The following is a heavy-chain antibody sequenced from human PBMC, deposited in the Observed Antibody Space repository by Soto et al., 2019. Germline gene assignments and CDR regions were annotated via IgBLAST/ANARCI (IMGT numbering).Heavy chain of an antibody. V-gene: IGHV1-69*06. Sequence: VKVSCKASGGTFSGHAISWARQAPGQGPEWVGGLIPLFGTTQHAQRFQGRLTITADKSTTTAYMELTSLRFEDTAIYYCARGPNWGYRFDSWGQGTLVTVYS. CDR2: LIPLFGTT. J-gene: IGHJ4*02. CDR1: GGTFSGHA. D-gene: IGHD7-27*01. CDR3: ARGPNWGYRFDS.